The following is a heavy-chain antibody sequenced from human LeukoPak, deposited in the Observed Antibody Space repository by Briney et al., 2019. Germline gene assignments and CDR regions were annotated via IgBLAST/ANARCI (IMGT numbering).Heavy chain of an antibody. CDR3: ARENSGSYREFDY. CDR2: IYTSGST. CDR1: RDSISDYY. V-gene: IGHV4-4*07. Sequence: SETLSLTCTVSRDSISDYYWSWIRQPAGKGLEWIGRIYTSGSTNYNASLKSRVSMSVDTSKNQFSLKPSSVTAADTAVFYCARENSGSYREFDYWGQGTLVTVSS. J-gene: IGHJ4*02. D-gene: IGHD1-26*01.